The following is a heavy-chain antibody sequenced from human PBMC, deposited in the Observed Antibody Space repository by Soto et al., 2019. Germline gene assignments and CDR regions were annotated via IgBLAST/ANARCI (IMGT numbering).Heavy chain of an antibody. V-gene: IGHV1-46*01. CDR3: AREKILDYSDCSGYYH. CDR1: GYTFTSYY. D-gene: IGHD3-22*01. J-gene: IGHJ5*02. CDR2: INPSGGST. Sequence: QVQLVQSGAEVKKPGASVKVSCKASGYTFTSYYMHWVRQAPGQGLEWMGIINPSGGSTSYAQKFQGRVTMTRDTSTSTVYMELSSLRSEDTAVYYCAREKILDYSDCSGYYHWGQGTLVTVSS.